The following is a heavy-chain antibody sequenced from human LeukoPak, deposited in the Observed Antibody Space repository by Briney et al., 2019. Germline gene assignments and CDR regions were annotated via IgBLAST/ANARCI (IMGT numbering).Heavy chain of an antibody. CDR2: ISYDGSNK. Sequence: GGSLRLSCAASGFTFSSYAMHWVRQAPGKGLEWVAVISYDGSNKYYADSVKGRFTISRDNSKNTLYLQMNSLRAEDTAVYYCARDLQSPNWFDPWGQGTLVTVSS. D-gene: IGHD5-24*01. CDR3: ARDLQSPNWFDP. J-gene: IGHJ5*02. CDR1: GFTFSSYA. V-gene: IGHV3-30-3*01.